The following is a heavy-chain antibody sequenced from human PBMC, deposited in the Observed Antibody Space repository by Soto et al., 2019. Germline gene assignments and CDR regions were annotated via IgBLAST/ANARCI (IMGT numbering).Heavy chain of an antibody. CDR1: CFTFHNAW. CDR3: TTDSRTTGTEVRFDC. D-gene: IGHD2-8*02. Sequence: EVQLEESGGGVVMPGGSLRLSCAASCFTFHNAWINWVRQPPGGGLEWVGRIRSQSDGGSGDYAAPVKGRFVVSRDDSKNMVYLQMNSLKIEDTAVYYCTTDSRTTGTEVRFDCWGHGTLVTVSS. J-gene: IGHJ4*01. CDR2: IRSQSDGGSG. V-gene: IGHV3-15*07.